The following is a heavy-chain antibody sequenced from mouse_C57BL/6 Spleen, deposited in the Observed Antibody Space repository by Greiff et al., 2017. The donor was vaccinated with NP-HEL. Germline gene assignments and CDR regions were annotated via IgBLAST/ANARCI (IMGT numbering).Heavy chain of an antibody. J-gene: IGHJ1*03. CDR2: INPNYGTT. Sequence: EVQLQQSGPELVKPGASVKISCKASGYSFTDYNMNWVKQSNGKSLEWIGVINPNYGTTSYNQKFKGKATLTVDQSSSTAYMQLNRLTSEDAAVYYCARAGHYGSSSYWYFDVWGTGTTVTVSS. D-gene: IGHD1-1*01. V-gene: IGHV1-39*01. CDR1: GYSFTDYN. CDR3: ARAGHYGSSSYWYFDV.